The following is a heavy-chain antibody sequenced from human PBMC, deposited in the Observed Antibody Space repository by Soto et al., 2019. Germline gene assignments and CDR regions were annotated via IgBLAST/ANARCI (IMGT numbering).Heavy chain of an antibody. CDR2: INPNSGGT. V-gene: IGHV1-2*04. CDR1: GYTFTGYY. Sequence: ASVKVSCKASGYTFTGYYMHWVRQAPGQGLEWMGWINPNSGGTNYAQKFQGWVTMTRDTSISTAYMELSRLRSDDTAVYYCARDLVYEGDTAIASGMDVWGQGTTVTVSS. J-gene: IGHJ6*02. CDR3: ARDLVYEGDTAIASGMDV. D-gene: IGHD5-18*01.